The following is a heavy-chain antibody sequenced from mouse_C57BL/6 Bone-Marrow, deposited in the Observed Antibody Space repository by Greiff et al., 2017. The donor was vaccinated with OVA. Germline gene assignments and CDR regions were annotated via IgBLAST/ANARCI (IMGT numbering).Heavy chain of an antibody. V-gene: IGHV14-4*01. CDR3: TNYDGYPRGAWFAY. CDR2: IDPENGDT. D-gene: IGHD2-3*01. J-gene: IGHJ3*01. Sequence: VQLQQSGAELVRPGASVKLSCTASGFNIKDDYMHWVKQRPEQGLEWIGWIDPENGDTEYASKFQGKATITADTSSNTAYLQLSSLTSEDTAVDYGTNYDGYPRGAWFAYWGQGTLVTVSA. CDR1: GFNIKDDY.